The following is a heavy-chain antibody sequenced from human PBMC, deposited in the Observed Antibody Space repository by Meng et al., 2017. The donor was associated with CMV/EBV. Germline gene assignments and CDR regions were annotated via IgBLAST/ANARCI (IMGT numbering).Heavy chain of an antibody. CDR1: GFTFSSYG. D-gene: IGHD3-10*01. CDR2: IRYDGSNK. J-gene: IGHJ6*02. CDR3: AREAPKVVRDCGMDV. Sequence: GESLKISCAASGFTFSSYGMHWVRQAPGKGLEWVAFIRYDGSNKYYADSVKGRFTISRDNSKNTLYLQMNSLRAEDTAVYYCAREAPKVVRDCGMDVWGQGTTVTVSS. V-gene: IGHV3-30*02.